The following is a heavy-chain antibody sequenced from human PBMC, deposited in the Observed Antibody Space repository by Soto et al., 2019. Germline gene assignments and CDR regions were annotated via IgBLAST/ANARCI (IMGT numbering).Heavy chain of an antibody. CDR1: GGSISSYY. Sequence: PSDTLSLTCTVSGGSISSYYWSWIRQPAGKGLEWIGRIYTSGSTNYNPSLKSRVTMSVDTSKNQFSLKLSSVTAADTAVYYCARDFSYCSSTSCSNWFDPWGQGTLVTVSS. CDR2: IYTSGST. J-gene: IGHJ5*02. V-gene: IGHV4-4*07. D-gene: IGHD2-2*01. CDR3: ARDFSYCSSTSCSNWFDP.